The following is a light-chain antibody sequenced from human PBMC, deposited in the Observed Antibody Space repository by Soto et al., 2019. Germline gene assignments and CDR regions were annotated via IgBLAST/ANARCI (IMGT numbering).Light chain of an antibody. CDR2: GAS. J-gene: IGKJ4*01. CDR1: QSVGSL. Sequence: ETVMTQSPATLSVSPGERATLSCRASQSVGSLLAWYQQKPGQSPRLLIYGASTRATGIPDRFSGSGSGKEFTLTISSLQSEDFAVYYCQQYNKWPPLTFGGGTKVEIK. V-gene: IGKV3-15*01. CDR3: QQYNKWPPLT.